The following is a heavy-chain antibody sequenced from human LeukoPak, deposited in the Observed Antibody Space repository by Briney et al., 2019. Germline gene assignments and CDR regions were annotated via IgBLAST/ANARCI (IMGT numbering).Heavy chain of an antibody. CDR1: GGSISTTNYY. J-gene: IGHJ6*02. V-gene: IGHV4-39*01. D-gene: IGHD6-13*01. CDR3: ARGASSSWYDYYGMDV. CDR2: IYSSGNT. Sequence: SETLSLTCTVSGGSISTTNYYWGWIRQPPGRDLEWIGSIYSSGNTYYNPSLESRVTISVDTSKNQLSLKLTSATAADTSVYYCARGASSSWYDYYGMDVWGQGTTVTVSS.